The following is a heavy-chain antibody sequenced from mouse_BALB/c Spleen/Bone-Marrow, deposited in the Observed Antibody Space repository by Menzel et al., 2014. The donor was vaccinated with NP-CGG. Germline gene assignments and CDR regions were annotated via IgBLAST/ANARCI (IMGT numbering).Heavy chain of an antibody. Sequence: EVMLVESGGGLVQPGGSRKLSCAASGFTFSSFGMHWVRQAPEKGLEWVAYISSGSSTIYYADTVKGRFTISRDNPQNTLFLQMTSLRSEDTAMYYCAIEGYYDYWGQGTTLTVSS. V-gene: IGHV5-17*02. J-gene: IGHJ2*01. CDR2: ISSGSSTI. CDR1: GFTFSSFG. D-gene: IGHD2-3*01. CDR3: AIEGYYDY.